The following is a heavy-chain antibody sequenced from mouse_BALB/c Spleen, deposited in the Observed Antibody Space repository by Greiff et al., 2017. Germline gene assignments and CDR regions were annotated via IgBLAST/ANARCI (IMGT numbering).Heavy chain of an antibody. V-gene: IGHV1-67*01. D-gene: IGHD1-1*01. CDR2: ISTYYGNT. J-gene: IGHJ4*01. CDR3: AREGDGDYAMDY. CDR1: GYTFTDYA. Sequence: QVQLQQSGPELVRPGVSVKISCKGSGYTFTDYAMHWVKQSHAKSLEWIGVISTYYGNTNYNQKFKGKATMTVDKSSSTAYLELARLTSEDSAIYYCAREGDGDYAMDYWGQGTSVTVSS.